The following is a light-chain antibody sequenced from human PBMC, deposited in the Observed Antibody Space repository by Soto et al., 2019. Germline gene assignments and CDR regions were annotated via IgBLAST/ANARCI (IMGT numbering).Light chain of an antibody. J-gene: IGKJ2*01. Sequence: DIQMTQSPSTLSASVGDRVTITCRASQSINTWLAWYQQKPGKVPELLIYDASHLESGVPSRFSGSGAGTEFTLAISSLQPDDFATYYCEQYDSYPFTFGQGTKVDIK. V-gene: IGKV1-5*01. CDR3: EQYDSYPFT. CDR2: DAS. CDR1: QSINTW.